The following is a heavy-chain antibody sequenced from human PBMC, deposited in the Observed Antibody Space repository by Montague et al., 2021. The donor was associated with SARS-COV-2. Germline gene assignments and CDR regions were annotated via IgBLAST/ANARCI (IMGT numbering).Heavy chain of an antibody. J-gene: IGHJ6*02. CDR2: IYYSGST. CDR3: ARHAASTIFGVVINPIGMDV. D-gene: IGHD3-3*01. V-gene: IGHV4-59*08. Sequence: SETLSLTCTVSGGSISSYYWSWIRQPPGKGLEWIGYIYYSGSTNYNPSLKSRVTISVDTSKNQFSLKLSSVTAADTAVYYRARHAASTIFGVVINPIGMDVWGQGTTVTVSS. CDR1: GGSISSYY.